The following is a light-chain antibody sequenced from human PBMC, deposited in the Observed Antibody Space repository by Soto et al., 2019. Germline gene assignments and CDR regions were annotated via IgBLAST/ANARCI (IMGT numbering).Light chain of an antibody. V-gene: IGKV1-9*01. Sequence: DIQLTQSPSFLSASVGDRVTITCRASQGISSYLAWYQQKPGKAPKLLISAASTLQSGVPPRCSGSGSGTEFPLAVSSLQPEDFASDYCQQFNGYPITFGQGTRLEI. CDR2: AAS. CDR1: QGISSY. CDR3: QQFNGYPIT. J-gene: IGKJ5*01.